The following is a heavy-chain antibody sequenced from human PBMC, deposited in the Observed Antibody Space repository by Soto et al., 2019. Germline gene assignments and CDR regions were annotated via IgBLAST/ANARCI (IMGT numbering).Heavy chain of an antibody. Sequence: GASVKVSCKASGYTFSIYVMHWVHQAPGQRLEWMGWINAGNGDTKYSQKFQGRVTITRDTSASTAYMELSSLRSEDTAVYYCARDTYNWNYARAFDIWGQGTMVTVSS. CDR2: INAGNGDT. V-gene: IGHV1-3*01. D-gene: IGHD1-7*01. CDR3: ARDTYNWNYARAFDI. CDR1: GYTFSIYV. J-gene: IGHJ3*02.